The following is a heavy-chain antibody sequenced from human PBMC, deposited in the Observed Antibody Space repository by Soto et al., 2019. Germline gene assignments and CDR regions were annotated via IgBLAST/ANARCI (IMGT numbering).Heavy chain of an antibody. D-gene: IGHD3-10*01. CDR1: GGTFSSYA. CDR3: ATLYYGSGSFASDGMDV. CDR2: IIPIFGTA. J-gene: IGHJ6*02. V-gene: IGHV1-69*13. Sequence: SVKVSCKASGGTFSSYAISWVRQAPGQGLEWMGGIIPIFGTANYAQKFQGRVTITADESTSTAYMELSSLRSEDTAVYYCATLYYGSGSFASDGMDVWGQGTTVTVSS.